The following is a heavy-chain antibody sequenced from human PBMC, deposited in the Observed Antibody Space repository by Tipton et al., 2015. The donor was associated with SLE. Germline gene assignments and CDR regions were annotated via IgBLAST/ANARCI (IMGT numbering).Heavy chain of an antibody. CDR2: AHYSGIT. CDR3: ARQGSGELVVVVAVTGALDY. J-gene: IGHJ1*01. CDR1: GGSISRSSYF. Sequence: TLSLTCTVSGGSISRSSYFWGWIRQPPGKGLEWIGSAHYSGITYYNPSLKSRVTISVDTSKNQLSLRLSSVTAADTAVYYCARQGSGELVVVVAVTGALDYWGQGTLVTVSS. D-gene: IGHD2-15*01. V-gene: IGHV4-39*07.